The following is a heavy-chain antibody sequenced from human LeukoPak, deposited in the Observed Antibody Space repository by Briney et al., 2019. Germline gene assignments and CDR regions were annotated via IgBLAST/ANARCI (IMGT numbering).Heavy chain of an antibody. V-gene: IGHV4-39*01. D-gene: IGHD6-13*01. CDR1: GGSISSSSYY. Sequence: SETLSLTCTVSGGSISSSSYYWGWIRQPPGKGLEWIGSIYYSGSTYYNPSLKSRVTISVDTSKNQFSLKLSSVTAADTAVYYCARHFGIAAAGRSDAFDIWGQGTMVTVSS. J-gene: IGHJ3*02. CDR2: IYYSGST. CDR3: ARHFGIAAAGRSDAFDI.